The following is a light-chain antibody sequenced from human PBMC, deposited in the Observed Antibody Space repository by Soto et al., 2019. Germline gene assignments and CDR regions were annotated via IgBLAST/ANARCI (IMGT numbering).Light chain of an antibody. CDR3: SSYEGSNNL. V-gene: IGLV2-8*01. J-gene: IGLJ2*01. CDR2: DVN. Sequence: QSVLTQPPSASGSPGQSVTISCTGTSSDVGGYNYVSWYQQHPGKAPKLMIYDVNKRPSGVPDRFSGSKSGNTASLTVSGLQDEDEADYYCSSYEGSNNLFGGGTKVTVL. CDR1: SSDVGGYNY.